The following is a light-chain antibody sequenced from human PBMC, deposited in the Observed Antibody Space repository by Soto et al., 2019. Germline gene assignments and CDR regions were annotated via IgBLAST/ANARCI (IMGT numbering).Light chain of an antibody. CDR2: GAS. V-gene: IGKV3-20*01. Sequence: DIVLTQSPGTLSLSPGERATLSCRTSESIGSEYLAWYQQRPGQAPRLLIYGASSRATGVPDRFSGSGSGTEFTLTISRLEPEDFAVYYCQQYGSSPQTFGQGTKVDIK. CDR3: QQYGSSPQT. J-gene: IGKJ1*01. CDR1: ESIGSEY.